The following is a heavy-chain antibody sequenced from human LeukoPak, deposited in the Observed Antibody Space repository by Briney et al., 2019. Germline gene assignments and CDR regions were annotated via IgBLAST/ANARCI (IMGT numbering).Heavy chain of an antibody. CDR1: GYNFTKFW. D-gene: IGHD2-21*02. CDR3: AVTALDNWFVH. V-gene: IGHV5-51*01. Sequence: NHGESLQISCKASGYNFTKFWLGWVRQLPGKGLEWMGIIFPGDFDTRYSPSFEGQVTISADKSLSTAYLQWTSLKVSDTAFYYCAVTALDNWFVHWGLGTLVTVSS. J-gene: IGHJ5*02. CDR2: IFPGDFDT.